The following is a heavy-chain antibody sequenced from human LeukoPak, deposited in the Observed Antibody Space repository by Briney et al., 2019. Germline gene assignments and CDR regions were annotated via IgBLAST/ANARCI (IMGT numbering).Heavy chain of an antibody. Sequence: SETLSLTCTVSGGSIDSYFWTWIRQPPGKGLEFIGNMYHSGSASYNDSLKGRATISVDTSKNQFSLKLTSVTAADTAVYFCAGTGYYEDYYFDYWGQGTLVTVSS. J-gene: IGHJ4*02. CDR1: GGSIDSYF. D-gene: IGHD3-9*01. V-gene: IGHV4-59*12. CDR2: MYHSGSA. CDR3: AGTGYYEDYYFDY.